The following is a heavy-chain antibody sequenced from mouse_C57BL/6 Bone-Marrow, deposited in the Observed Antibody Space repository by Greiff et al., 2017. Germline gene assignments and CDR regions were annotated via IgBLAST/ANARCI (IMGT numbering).Heavy chain of an antibody. CDR3: ACDGYWYYAMDY. CDR2: IYPGDGDT. CDR1: GYAFSSYW. V-gene: IGHV1-80*01. Sequence: QVQLQQSGAELVKPGASVKISCKASGYAFSSYWMNWVKQRPGKGLEWIGQIYPGDGDTNYNGKFKGKATLTADKSSSTAYMQLSSLTSEVSAVDFCACDGYWYYAMDYWGQGTSVTVSS. D-gene: IGHD2-3*01. J-gene: IGHJ4*01.